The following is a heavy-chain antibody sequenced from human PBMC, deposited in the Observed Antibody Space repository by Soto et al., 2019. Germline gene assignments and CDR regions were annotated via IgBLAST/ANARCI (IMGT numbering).Heavy chain of an antibody. D-gene: IGHD2-15*01. J-gene: IGHJ4*02. CDR2: MNPNSGNT. CDR3: ARDFDCSGGSCSVY. Sequence: ASVKVSCKASGYTFTSYDINWVRQATGQGLEWMGWMNPNSGNTGYAQKLQGRVTMTTDTSTSTAYMELRSLRSDDTAVYYCARDFDCSGGSCSVYWGQGTLVTVSS. V-gene: IGHV1-8*01. CDR1: GYTFTSYD.